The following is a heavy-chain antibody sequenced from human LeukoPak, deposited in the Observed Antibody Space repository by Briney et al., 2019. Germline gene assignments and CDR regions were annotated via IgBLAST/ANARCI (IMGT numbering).Heavy chain of an antibody. CDR3: ARAERKRRDIVLMVYAISFDY. Sequence: GSVKVSCKASGSTFTNYYMHWVRQAPGQGLEWMGIINPSSDTTNYAQKFHARVTMTRDMSTSTVYMELSSLRSEDTAVYYCARAERKRRDIVLMVYAISFDYWGQGTLVTVSS. J-gene: IGHJ4*02. CDR1: GSTFTNYY. V-gene: IGHV1-46*01. D-gene: IGHD2-8*01. CDR2: INPSSDTT.